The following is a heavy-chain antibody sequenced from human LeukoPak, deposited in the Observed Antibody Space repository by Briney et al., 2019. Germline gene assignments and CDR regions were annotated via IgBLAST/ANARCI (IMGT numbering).Heavy chain of an antibody. CDR1: GFDVNDSF. V-gene: IGHV3-53*01. J-gene: IGHJ4*02. CDR3: VRRHDY. CDR2: IYASGGA. Sequence: GGSVRLSCVASGFDVNDSFMIWVRQAPGQGLEWISIIYASGGAYHAESVKGRFSAFRDTSKNTIFLQMNNLRAGDTAMYYCVRRHDYWGQGTLVTVSS.